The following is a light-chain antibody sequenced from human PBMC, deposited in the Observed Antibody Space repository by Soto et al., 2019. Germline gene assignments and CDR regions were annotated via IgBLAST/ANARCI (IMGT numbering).Light chain of an antibody. Sequence: ENVLTQSPGTLSLSPGERATLSCRASQTVSRNQLAWYCQKPGQAPRLLIYGASVMATGIPDRFSGSGSGTDFTLTISRLEPEDFAVYYCQQYGSSPPAYTFGQGTQLEIK. CDR2: GAS. CDR1: QTVSRNQ. CDR3: QQYGSSPPAYT. J-gene: IGKJ2*01. V-gene: IGKV3-20*01.